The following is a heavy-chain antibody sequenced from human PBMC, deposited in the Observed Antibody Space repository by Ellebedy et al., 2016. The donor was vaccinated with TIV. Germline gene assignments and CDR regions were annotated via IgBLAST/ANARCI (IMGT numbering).Heavy chain of an antibody. D-gene: IGHD2-15*01. CDR3: ARGGGPTHDAFDI. V-gene: IGHV1-69*13. CDR2: IIPIFGTA. CDR1: GGTFSSYA. Sequence: SVKVSXXASGGTFSSYAISWVRQAPGQGLEWMGGIIPIFGTANYAQKFQGRVTITADESTSTAYMELSSLRSEDTAVYYCARGGGPTHDAFDIWGQGTMVTVSS. J-gene: IGHJ3*02.